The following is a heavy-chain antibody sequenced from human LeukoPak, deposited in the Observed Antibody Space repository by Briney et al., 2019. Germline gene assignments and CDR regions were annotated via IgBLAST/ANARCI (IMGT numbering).Heavy chain of an antibody. V-gene: IGHV1-18*01. Sequence: ASVKVSCKASGYTFTSYGINWVRQAPGQGLEWMGWISANTGNTNYAQKFQGRVTMTTDTSTTTAYLDLRSLVSDDTAIYYCARNFDGSPHYYFDYWGQGTLVTVSS. CDR1: GYTFTSYG. D-gene: IGHD3-9*01. CDR3: ARNFDGSPHYYFDY. J-gene: IGHJ4*02. CDR2: ISANTGNT.